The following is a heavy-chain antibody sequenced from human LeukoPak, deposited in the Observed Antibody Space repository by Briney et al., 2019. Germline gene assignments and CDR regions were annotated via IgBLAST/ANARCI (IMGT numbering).Heavy chain of an antibody. CDR1: EFSFGNYA. CDR3: ARDLEDYNNYGEMGF. Sequence: GGSLRLSCAASEFSFGNYAVHWVRQAPSKGLEWVAVVSHDGSKKYYADSVKGRFTISRDNAKNSLYLQMSSLRAEDTAVYYCARDLEDYNNYGEMGFWGQGTLVTVSS. J-gene: IGHJ4*02. V-gene: IGHV3-30*04. D-gene: IGHD4-11*01. CDR2: VSHDGSKK.